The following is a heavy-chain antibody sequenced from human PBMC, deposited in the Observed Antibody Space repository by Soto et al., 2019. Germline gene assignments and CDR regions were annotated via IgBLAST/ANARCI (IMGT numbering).Heavy chain of an antibody. D-gene: IGHD3-10*01. Sequence: QVQLQQWGAGLLRPSETLFLPCAFYGGAFDAFYWCWVRLSPGKGLELVVEISHDGGTNYSPSLASGVSISVDTTKNQFALHLRSVTAADTGLYYCARGQLVWYGDLTPYHRNMDVWGQGTTVTVAS. V-gene: IGHV4-34*02. CDR2: ISHDGGT. J-gene: IGHJ6*02. CDR1: GGAFDAFY. CDR3: ARGQLVWYGDLTPYHRNMDV.